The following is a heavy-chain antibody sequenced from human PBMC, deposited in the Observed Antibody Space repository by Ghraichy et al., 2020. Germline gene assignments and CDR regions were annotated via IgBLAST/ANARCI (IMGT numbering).Heavy chain of an antibody. CDR1: GFTFSSYA. CDR2: ISGSGGST. J-gene: IGHJ3*02. Sequence: GGSLRLSCAASGFTFSSYAMSWVRQAPGKGLEWVSAISGSGGSTYYADSVKGRFTISRDNSKNTLYLQMNSLRAEDTAVYYCAKDVYSSSWYGFGAFDIWGQGTMVTVSS. D-gene: IGHD6-13*01. CDR3: AKDVYSSSWYGFGAFDI. V-gene: IGHV3-23*01.